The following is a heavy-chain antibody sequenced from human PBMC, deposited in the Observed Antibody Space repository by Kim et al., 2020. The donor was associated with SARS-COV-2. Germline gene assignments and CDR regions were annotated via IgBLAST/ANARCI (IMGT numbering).Heavy chain of an antibody. V-gene: IGHV1-69*05. CDR3: ARDPGYSSSSGDY. Sequence: NYAQRFQGRVTVTTEESTSTAYMELSSLRSEDTAVYYCARDPGYSSSSGDYWGQGTLVTVSS. J-gene: IGHJ4*02. D-gene: IGHD6-6*01.